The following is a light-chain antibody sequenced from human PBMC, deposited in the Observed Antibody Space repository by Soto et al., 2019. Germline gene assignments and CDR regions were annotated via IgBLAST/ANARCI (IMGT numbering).Light chain of an antibody. V-gene: IGKV3-20*01. CDR3: QQYGCSPWT. CDR2: GSS. J-gene: IGKJ1*01. Sequence: EIVLTQSPGTLSLSPGERATLSCRASQSVTSSYLAWYQQKPGQAPRLLIYGSSSRATGIPDRFSGSGSGADFTLTISTLEPEDFAVYYCQQYGCSPWTFGQGTKVDIK. CDR1: QSVTSSY.